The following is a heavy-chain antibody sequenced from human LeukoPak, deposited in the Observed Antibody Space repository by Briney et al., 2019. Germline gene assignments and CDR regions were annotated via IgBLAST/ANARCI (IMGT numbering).Heavy chain of an antibody. CDR1: GFTFSSYA. CDR2: ISYDGSNK. CDR3: AREADIVVVPAAIYYYYGMDV. V-gene: IGHV3-30-3*01. D-gene: IGHD2-2*02. J-gene: IGHJ6*02. Sequence: GGSLRLSCAASGFTFSSYAMHWVRQAPGKGLEWVAVISYDGSNKYYADSVKGRFTIPRDNSKNTLYLQMNSLRAVDTAVYYCAREADIVVVPAAIYYYYGMDVWGQGTTVTVSS.